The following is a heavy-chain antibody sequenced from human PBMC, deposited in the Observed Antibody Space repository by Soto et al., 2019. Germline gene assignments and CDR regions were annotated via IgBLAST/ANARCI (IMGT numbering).Heavy chain of an antibody. Sequence: GGSLRLSCAASGFTFSDYYMSWIRQAPGKGLEWVSYISSSGSTIYYADSVKGRFIISRDNAKNSLYLQMNSLRAEDTAVYYCARGWKDWGLEAFDIWGQGTMVTVSS. CDR3: ARGWKDWGLEAFDI. V-gene: IGHV3-11*01. J-gene: IGHJ3*02. D-gene: IGHD7-27*01. CDR2: ISSSGSTI. CDR1: GFTFSDYY.